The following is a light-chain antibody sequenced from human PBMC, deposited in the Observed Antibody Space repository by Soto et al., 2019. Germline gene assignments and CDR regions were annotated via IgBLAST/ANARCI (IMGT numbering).Light chain of an antibody. CDR3: QQSYSTPLT. Sequence: DIQMTQSPSSLSASVGDRVTITCRASQSISSYLNWYQQKPGKAPKLLIYAASSLQSGVPSRFSGSGSGKDFTLTISSLQPEDYATYYCQQSYSTPLTFRGGTKVEIX. J-gene: IGKJ4*01. CDR2: AAS. V-gene: IGKV1-39*01. CDR1: QSISSY.